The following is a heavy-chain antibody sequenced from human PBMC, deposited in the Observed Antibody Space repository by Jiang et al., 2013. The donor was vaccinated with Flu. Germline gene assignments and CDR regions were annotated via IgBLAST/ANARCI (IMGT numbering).Heavy chain of an antibody. D-gene: IGHD6-13*01. J-gene: IGHJ5*02. CDR1: GFSLSTSGMC. V-gene: IGHV2-70*11. Sequence: KPTQTLTLTCTFSGFSLSTSGMCVSWIRQPPGKALEWLARIDWDDDKYYSTSLKTRLTISKDTSKNQVVLTMTNMDPVDTATYYCARQYSSTLGGGNWFDPWGQGTLVTVSS. CDR3: ARQYSSTLGGGNWFDP. CDR2: IDWDDDK.